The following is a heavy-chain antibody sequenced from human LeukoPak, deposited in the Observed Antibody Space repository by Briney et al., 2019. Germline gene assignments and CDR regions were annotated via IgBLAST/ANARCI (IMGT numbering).Heavy chain of an antibody. CDR1: GFTFSSYS. CDR2: ISSSSSYI. D-gene: IGHD3-16*01. V-gene: IGHV3-21*01. CDR3: ARPSRTFGGAFDY. J-gene: IGHJ4*02. Sequence: GGSLRLSCAASGFTFSSYSMNWVRQAPGKGLEWVSSISSSSSYIYYADSVKGRFTISRDNAKNSLYLQMNSLRAEDTAVYYCARPSRTFGGAFDYWGQGTLVTISS.